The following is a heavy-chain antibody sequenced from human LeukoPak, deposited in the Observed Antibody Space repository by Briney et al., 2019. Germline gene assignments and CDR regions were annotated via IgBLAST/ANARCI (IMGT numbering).Heavy chain of an antibody. CDR2: INPDNGNT. D-gene: IGHD2/OR15-2a*01. Sequence: ASVKVSCKASGYTFTAYDTIWVRQASGQGLEWMGWINPDNGNTGYAQKFRGRVTMTRNTSISTAYMELGGLRSDDTAVYYCALRKSNYFYFGMDVWGQGTAVIVSS. J-gene: IGHJ6*02. CDR3: ALRKSNYFYFGMDV. CDR1: GYTFTAYD. V-gene: IGHV1-8*01.